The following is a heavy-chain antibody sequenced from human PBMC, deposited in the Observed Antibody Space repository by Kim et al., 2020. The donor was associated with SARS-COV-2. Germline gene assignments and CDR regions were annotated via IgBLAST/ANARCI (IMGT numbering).Heavy chain of an antibody. D-gene: IGHD3-22*01. CDR3: TIEKGYTGRDYDGMD. CDR1: GFTFANAW. J-gene: IGHJ6*01. Sequence: GGSLRLSCAASGFTFANAWMTWVRQAPGKGLEWVGRIETNSEGETLDYGAPVTGRFTISRDDSKNTLYLQMNSMKNEDTGVYYCTIEKGYTGRDYDGMD. CDR2: IETNSEGETL. V-gene: IGHV3-15*04.